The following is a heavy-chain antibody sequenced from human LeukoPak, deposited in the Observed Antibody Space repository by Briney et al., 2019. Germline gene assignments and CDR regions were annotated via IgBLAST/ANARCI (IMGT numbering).Heavy chain of an antibody. J-gene: IGHJ4*02. CDR3: AKGHGEQNHPLLDN. D-gene: IGHD1-14*01. CDR2: INGDGGST. CDR1: GFNFDDHT. Sequence: GGSWRLSFVASGFNFDDHTMHGVLRAPGKGLEGFSLINGDGGSTYFADSVKGRFTISRDNSKNSLFLQMNSLRTEDSALYYCAKGHGEQNHPLLDNWGQGTLVTVSS. V-gene: IGHV3-43*01.